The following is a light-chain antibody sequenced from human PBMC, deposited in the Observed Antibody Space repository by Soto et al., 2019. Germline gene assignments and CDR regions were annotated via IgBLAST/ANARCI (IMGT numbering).Light chain of an antibody. CDR3: RQRSNLIT. CDR2: DAS. J-gene: IGKJ4*01. Sequence: EIVLTQSPATLSVSPGERATLSCRASQSVSVYLDWYQQKSGQAPRLLIFDASKRATGIPDRFSGSGSGTDVTLTISSLEPEDFAVYYFRQRSNLITFGGGTKVDIK. V-gene: IGKV3-11*01. CDR1: QSVSVY.